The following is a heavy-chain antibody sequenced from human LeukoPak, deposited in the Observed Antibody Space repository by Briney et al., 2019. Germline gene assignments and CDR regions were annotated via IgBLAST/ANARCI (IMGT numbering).Heavy chain of an antibody. Sequence: PGGSLRLSCAASGFTFSSYSMNWVRQAPGKGLKWVSSISSSSSYIYYADSVKGRFTISRDNAKNSLYLQMNSLRAEDTAVYYCARDFTLLGYCSSTSCYIFDYWGQGTLVTVSS. V-gene: IGHV3-21*01. D-gene: IGHD2-2*02. J-gene: IGHJ4*02. CDR1: GFTFSSYS. CDR3: ARDFTLLGYCSSTSCYIFDY. CDR2: ISSSSSYI.